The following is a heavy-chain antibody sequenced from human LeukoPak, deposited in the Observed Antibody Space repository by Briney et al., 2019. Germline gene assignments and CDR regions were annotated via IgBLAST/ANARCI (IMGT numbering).Heavy chain of an antibody. CDR2: ISRSGSTK. J-gene: IGHJ5*02. V-gene: IGHV3-11*01. Sequence: GGSLRLSCAASGFTFSDYNMRWIHQAPGKGLEWVSSISRSGSTKYYADSVKGRFTISRDNAKNSLFLQMNSLRAEDTAVYYCARCVRHCSGGSCYLNWFDPWGQGTLVTVSS. CDR1: GFTFSDYN. D-gene: IGHD2-15*01. CDR3: ARCVRHCSGGSCYLNWFDP.